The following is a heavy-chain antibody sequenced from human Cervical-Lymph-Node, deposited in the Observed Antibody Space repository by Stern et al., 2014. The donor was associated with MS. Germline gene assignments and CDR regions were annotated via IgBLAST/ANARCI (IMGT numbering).Heavy chain of an antibody. J-gene: IGHJ4*02. V-gene: IGHV5-51*03. CDR1: GYRFINNW. D-gene: IGHD2-21*01. Sequence: VQLLQPGAEVRKPGDSLKISCKTSGYRFINNWIAWVRQVPGKGLEWIGIIYPGDSDVRYSPSFQGHVSISVDKSISTAYLQWNSLKASDTAVYYCARWSVACDSWGQGALITVSS. CDR3: ARWSVACDS. CDR2: IYPGDSDV.